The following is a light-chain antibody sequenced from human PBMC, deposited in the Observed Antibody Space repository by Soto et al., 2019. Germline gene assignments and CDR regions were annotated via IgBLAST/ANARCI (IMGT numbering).Light chain of an antibody. CDR1: QSVSSN. Sequence: EIVMTQSLATLSVSPGERATLSCRASQSVSSNLAWYQQKPGQAPRLLISGVSTRATGIPARFSGSGSGTEFTLTISSLQSEDFAVYFCQQYYKWPPYTFGQGTKVEIK. CDR3: QQYYKWPPYT. CDR2: GVS. V-gene: IGKV3-15*01. J-gene: IGKJ2*01.